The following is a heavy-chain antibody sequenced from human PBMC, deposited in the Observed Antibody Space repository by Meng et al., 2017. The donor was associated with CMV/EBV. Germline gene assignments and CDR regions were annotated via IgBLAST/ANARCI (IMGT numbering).Heavy chain of an antibody. CDR2: IYYSGST. D-gene: IGHD1-26*01. J-gene: IGHJ6*02. Sequence: GSLRLSCTVSGGSISGYYWSWIRQPPGKGLEWIGYIYYSGSTNYNPSLKSRVTISVDTSKNQFSLKLSSVTAADTAVYYCARDPRIVGAPYGMDVWGQGTTVTVSS. V-gene: IGHV4-59*01. CDR1: GGSISGYY. CDR3: ARDPRIVGAPYGMDV.